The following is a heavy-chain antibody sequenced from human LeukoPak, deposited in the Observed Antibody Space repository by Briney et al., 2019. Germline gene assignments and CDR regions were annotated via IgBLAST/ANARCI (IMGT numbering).Heavy chain of an antibody. V-gene: IGHV4-59*01. CDR2: IYYSGST. J-gene: IGHJ6*03. CDR3: ARGGRITIFGVDYYYYMDV. D-gene: IGHD3-3*01. Sequence: PSETLSLTCTVSGGSISSYYWSWIRQPPGKGLEWIGCIYYSGSTNYNPSLKSRVTISVDTSKNQFSLKLSSVTAADTAVYYCARGGRITIFGVDYYYYMDVWGKGTTVTVSS. CDR1: GGSISSYY.